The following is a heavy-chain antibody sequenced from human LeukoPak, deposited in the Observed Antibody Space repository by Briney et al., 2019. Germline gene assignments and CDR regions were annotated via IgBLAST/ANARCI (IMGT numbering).Heavy chain of an antibody. D-gene: IGHD6-13*01. CDR1: GYIFTSYW. CDR2: IYPGDSDT. Sequence: GESLKISCKGSGYIFTSYWIGWVRQMPGKGLEWMGIIYPGDSDTKYSPSFQGQVTISADKSISTAYLQWSSLKAPDTAMYYCARQGDSSWLNKFDYWGQGTLVTVSS. V-gene: IGHV5-51*01. CDR3: ARQGDSSWLNKFDY. J-gene: IGHJ4*02.